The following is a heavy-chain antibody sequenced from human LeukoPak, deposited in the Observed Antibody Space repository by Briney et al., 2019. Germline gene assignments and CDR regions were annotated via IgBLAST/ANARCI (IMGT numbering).Heavy chain of an antibody. CDR2: VNSDGSGT. J-gene: IGHJ4*02. V-gene: IGHV3-74*01. D-gene: IGHD5-12*01. CDR1: GFTFSNYW. CDR3: ARESKYSGYPFDY. Sequence: GGSLRLSCAASGFTFSNYWMHWARHAPGKGLVWVSRVNSDGSGTTYADSVKGRFTISRDNAKNTLYLQMNSLRAEDTAIYYCARESKYSGYPFDYWGQGTLVTVSS.